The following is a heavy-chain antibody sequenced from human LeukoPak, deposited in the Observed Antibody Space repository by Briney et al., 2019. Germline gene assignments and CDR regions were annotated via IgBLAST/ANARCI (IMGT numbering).Heavy chain of an antibody. Sequence: ASVKVSCKASGYTFTSYGISWVRQAPGQGLEWMGWINPNSGGTNYAQKFQGRVTMTRDTSISTAYMELSRLRSDDTAVYYCARAGFGILTGWDYYYYYMDVWGKGTTVTISS. CDR2: INPNSGGT. CDR3: ARAGFGILTGWDYYYYYMDV. D-gene: IGHD3-9*01. CDR1: GYTFTSYG. J-gene: IGHJ6*03. V-gene: IGHV1-2*02.